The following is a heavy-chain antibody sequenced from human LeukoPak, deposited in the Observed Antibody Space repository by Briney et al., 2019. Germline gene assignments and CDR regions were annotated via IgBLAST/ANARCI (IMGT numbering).Heavy chain of an antibody. D-gene: IGHD2-2*03. CDR1: EFTFDEYA. Sequence: GGSLRLSCAASEFTFDEYAMHWVRQVPGKGLEWVSGISWNGGSIDYADSVRGRFTISRDNAKNSLYLQMNSLRAEDTAVYYCARVGGYCSSISNCYGDYWGQGTLVTVSS. V-gene: IGHV3-9*01. CDR3: ARVGGYCSSISNCYGDY. J-gene: IGHJ4*02. CDR2: ISWNGGSI.